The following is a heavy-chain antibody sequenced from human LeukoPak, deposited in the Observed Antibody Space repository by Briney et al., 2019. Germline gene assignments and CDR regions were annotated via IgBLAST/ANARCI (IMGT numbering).Heavy chain of an antibody. D-gene: IGHD3-22*01. CDR3: ARGYQYYYDSSGYYYDWFDP. Sequence: PGGSLRLSCAASGFTFSSYAMSWVRQAPGKGLEWVSVIYSGGSTYYADSVKGRFTISRDNSKNTLYLQMNSLRAEDTAVYYCARGYQYYYDSSGYYYDWFDPWGQGTLVTVSS. J-gene: IGHJ5*02. CDR1: GFTFSSYA. CDR2: IYSGGST. V-gene: IGHV3-66*01.